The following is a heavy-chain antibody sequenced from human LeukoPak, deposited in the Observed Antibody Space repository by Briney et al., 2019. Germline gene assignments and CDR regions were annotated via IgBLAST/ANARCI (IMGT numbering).Heavy chain of an antibody. Sequence: GGSLRLSCAASGCTFSSYWMHWVRHAPGKGLVWVSRINGDGSTTTYADSVKGRFTISRDNAKNTLYVQMNSLRVEDTAVYYCARDLDGSGNYHWFDPWGQGTLVTVSS. CDR2: INGDGSTT. V-gene: IGHV3-74*01. CDR1: GCTFSSYW. CDR3: ARDLDGSGNYHWFDP. J-gene: IGHJ5*02. D-gene: IGHD3-10*01.